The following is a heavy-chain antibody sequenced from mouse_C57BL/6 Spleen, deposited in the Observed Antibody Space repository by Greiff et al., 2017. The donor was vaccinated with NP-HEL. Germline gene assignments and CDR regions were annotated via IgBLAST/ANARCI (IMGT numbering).Heavy chain of an antibody. CDR2: INPNNGGT. J-gene: IGHJ4*01. Sequence: VQPQQSGPELVKPGASVKIPCKASGYTFTDYNMDWVKQSHGKSLEWIGDINPNNGGTIYNQKFKGKATLTVDKSSSTAYMELRSLTSEDTAVYYCARSYYYGSRGYAMDYWGQGTSVTVSS. CDR3: ARSYYYGSRGYAMDY. V-gene: IGHV1-18*01. CDR1: GYTFTDYN. D-gene: IGHD1-1*01.